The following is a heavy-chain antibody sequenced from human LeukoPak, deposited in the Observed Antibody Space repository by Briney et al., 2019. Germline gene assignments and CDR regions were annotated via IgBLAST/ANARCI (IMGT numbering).Heavy chain of an antibody. V-gene: IGHV3-30-3*01. CDR2: ISYDGNNK. CDR3: ARDPHCSTTSCRRLTL. D-gene: IGHD2-2*01. CDR1: GFSFSSYA. J-gene: IGHJ4*02. Sequence: GGSLRLSCAASGFSFSSYAIHWVRQAPGKGLEWVAVISYDGNNKYYADSVKGRFTISRDNSKNTLYLQMNSLRPDDTAVYYCARDPHCSTTSCRRLTLWGQGTLVTASS.